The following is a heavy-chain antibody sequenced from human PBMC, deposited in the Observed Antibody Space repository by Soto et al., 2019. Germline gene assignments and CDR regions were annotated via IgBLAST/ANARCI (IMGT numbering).Heavy chain of an antibody. CDR1: GYSFAGYW. CDR2: IDPSDSQT. D-gene: IGHD3-22*01. V-gene: IGHV5-10-1*01. J-gene: IGHJ4*02. Sequence: GESLKISCNGSGYSFAGYWITWVRQKPGKGLEWMGRIDPSDSQTYYSPSFRGHVTISATKSITTVFLQWSSLRASDTAMYYCARQIYDSDTGPNLQYHFDSWGQGTQVTVYS. CDR3: ARQIYDSDTGPNLQYHFDS.